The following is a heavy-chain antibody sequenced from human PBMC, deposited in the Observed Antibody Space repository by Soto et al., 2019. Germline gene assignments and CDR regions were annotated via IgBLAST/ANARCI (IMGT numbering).Heavy chain of an antibody. D-gene: IGHD1-1*01. CDR2: IFYTGST. CDR1: DGSISSYY. Sequence: SETLSLTWSVSDGSISSYYWVWIRQPTGKGLEWIGNIFYTGSTNYNPSLKSRVTISVDTSKNQFSLRLSSVTAADTAVYYCARLSPIGNNWNYFDFWGQGTLVTVSS. V-gene: IGHV4-59*01. J-gene: IGHJ4*02. CDR3: ARLSPIGNNWNYFDF.